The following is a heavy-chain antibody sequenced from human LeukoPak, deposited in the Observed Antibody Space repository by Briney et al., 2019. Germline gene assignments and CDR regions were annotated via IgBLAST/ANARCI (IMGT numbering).Heavy chain of an antibody. D-gene: IGHD6-13*01. V-gene: IGHV4-34*01. CDR2: VNHSGST. CDR3: ARRPRGGVPAAYNWFDP. Sequence: PSETLSLTCAIYGGSFSDYYWSWIRQPPGKGLEWIGEVNHSGSTNHNSSLKSRVTISGDTSKNQFSLNLTSVTAADTAICYCARRPRGGVPAAYNWFDPWGQGTLVSVSS. CDR1: GGSFSDYY. J-gene: IGHJ5*02.